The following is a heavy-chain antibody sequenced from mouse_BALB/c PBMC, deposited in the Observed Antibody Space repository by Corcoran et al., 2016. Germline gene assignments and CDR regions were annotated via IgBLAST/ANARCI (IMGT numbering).Heavy chain of an antibody. CDR1: GYTFTNYG. D-gene: IGHD1-1*01. CDR2: INTYTGEP. V-gene: IGHV9-3-1*01. CDR3: ASYYGSSWYFDV. Sequence: QIQLVQSGPELKKPGETVKISCKASGYTFTNYGMNWVKQAPGKGLKWMGWINTYTGEPTYADDFKGRFAFSLDTSASTAYLQINNLKNEDTATYFCASYYGSSWYFDVWGAGTTVTVSS. J-gene: IGHJ1*01.